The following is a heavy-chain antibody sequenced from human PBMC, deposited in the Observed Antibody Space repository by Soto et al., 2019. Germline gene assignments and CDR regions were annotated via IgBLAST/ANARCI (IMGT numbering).Heavy chain of an antibody. CDR1: GGSFSGYY. V-gene: IGHV4-34*01. D-gene: IGHD6-13*01. Sequence: SETLSLTCAVYGGSFSGYYWSWIRQPPGKGLEWIGEINHSGSTNYNPSLKSRVTISVDTSKNQFSLKLSSVTAADTAVYYCARGKSRLIAAAGYNWFDPWGQGTLVTVSS. J-gene: IGHJ5*02. CDR2: INHSGST. CDR3: ARGKSRLIAAAGYNWFDP.